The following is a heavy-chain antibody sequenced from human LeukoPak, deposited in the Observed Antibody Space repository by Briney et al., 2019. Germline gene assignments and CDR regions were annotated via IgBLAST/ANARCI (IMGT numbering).Heavy chain of an antibody. CDR2: IYYSGST. D-gene: IGHD2-21*02. Sequence: SETLSLTCTVSGGSISSAGYYWSWIRQHPGKGLEWIGYIYYSGSTYYNPSLTGRVTISLDTSKNQFSLELSSVTAADTAVYYCASGGAYCGADCYLPAFDYWGQGTLVTVSS. V-gene: IGHV4-31*03. J-gene: IGHJ4*02. CDR3: ASGGAYCGADCYLPAFDY. CDR1: GGSISSAGYY.